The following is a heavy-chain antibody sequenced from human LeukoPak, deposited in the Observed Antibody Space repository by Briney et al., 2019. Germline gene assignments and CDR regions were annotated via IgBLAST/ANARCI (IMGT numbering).Heavy chain of an antibody. D-gene: IGHD2-21*02. CDR3: ARDPKHIVVVTAIDAFDI. V-gene: IGHV3-30-3*01. CDR2: ISYDGSNK. J-gene: IGHJ3*02. Sequence: GGSLRLSCAASGFTFSSYAMHWVRQAPGKGLEWVAVISYDGSNKYYADSVKGRFTISRDNSKNTLYLQMNSLRAEDTAVYYCARDPKHIVVVTAIDAFDIWGQGTMVTVSS. CDR1: GFTFSSYA.